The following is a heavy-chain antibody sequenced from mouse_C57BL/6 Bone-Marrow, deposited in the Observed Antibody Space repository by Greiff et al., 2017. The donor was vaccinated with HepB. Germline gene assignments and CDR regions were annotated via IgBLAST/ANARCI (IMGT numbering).Heavy chain of an antibody. CDR3: TLFITTVVGVDY. V-gene: IGHV14-4*01. D-gene: IGHD1-1*01. CDR2: IDPENGDT. Sequence: VQLQQSGAELVRPGASVKLSCTASGFNIKDDYMHWVKQRPEQGLEWIGWIDPENGDTEYASKFQGKAPITADTSSNTAYLQLSSLTSEDTAVYYCTLFITTVVGVDYWGQGTTLTVSS. CDR1: GFNIKDDY. J-gene: IGHJ2*01.